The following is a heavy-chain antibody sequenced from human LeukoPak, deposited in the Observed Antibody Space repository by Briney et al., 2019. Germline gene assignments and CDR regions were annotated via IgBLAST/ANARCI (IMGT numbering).Heavy chain of an antibody. CDR3: ARGIGTINFDY. V-gene: IGHV4-4*07. D-gene: IGHD1-7*01. CDR2: IYTTGNT. CDR1: GGSISSYY. J-gene: IGHJ4*02. Sequence: PSETLSLTCSVSGGSISSYYWSWIPQPAGQGLEWVGRIYTTGNTNYNPSLKSRVTISVDTSKNQFSLKLDSVTAADTAVYYCARGIGTINFDYWGQGVLVTVSS.